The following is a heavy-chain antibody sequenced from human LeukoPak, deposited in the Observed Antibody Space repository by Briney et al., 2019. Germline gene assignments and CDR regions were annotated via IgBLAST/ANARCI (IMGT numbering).Heavy chain of an antibody. Sequence: GGSLRLSCAASGFTFDDYGMSWVRQAPGKGLKWVSGINWNGGSTGYADSVKGRFTISRDNAKNSLYLQMNSLRAEDTALYYCARDSDCSSTSCQGAFDIWGQGTMVTVSS. CDR1: GFTFDDYG. J-gene: IGHJ3*02. D-gene: IGHD2-2*01. CDR3: ARDSDCSSTSCQGAFDI. V-gene: IGHV3-20*04. CDR2: INWNGGST.